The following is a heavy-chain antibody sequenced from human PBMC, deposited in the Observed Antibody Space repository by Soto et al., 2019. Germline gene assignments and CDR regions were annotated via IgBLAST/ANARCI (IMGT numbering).Heavy chain of an antibody. CDR3: AKDGAIVVVVAASMDV. J-gene: IGHJ6*02. CDR1: GFTFSSYA. CDR2: ISGSGGST. Sequence: EVQLVESGGGLVQPGGSLRLSCAASGFTFSSYAMSWVRQAPGKGLEWVSAISGSGGSTYYADSVKGRFTISRDNSKNTLYLQMNSLRAEDTAVYYCAKDGAIVVVVAASMDVWGQGTTVTVSS. D-gene: IGHD2-15*01. V-gene: IGHV3-23*04.